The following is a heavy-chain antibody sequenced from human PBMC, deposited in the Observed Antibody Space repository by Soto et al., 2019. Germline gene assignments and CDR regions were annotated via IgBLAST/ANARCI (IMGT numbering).Heavy chain of an antibody. CDR3: PTAILYCSSTSCYAYAFDI. CDR2: IKSKTDGGTT. Sequence: EVQLVESGGGLVKPGGSLRLSCAASGFTFSNAWMSWVRQAPGKGLEWVGRIKSKTDGGTTDYAAPVKGRFTISRDDSKNTLYLQMNSLKTEDTAVYYCPTAILYCSSTSCYAYAFDIWGQGTMVTVSS. J-gene: IGHJ3*02. V-gene: IGHV3-15*01. CDR1: GFTFSNAW. D-gene: IGHD2-2*01.